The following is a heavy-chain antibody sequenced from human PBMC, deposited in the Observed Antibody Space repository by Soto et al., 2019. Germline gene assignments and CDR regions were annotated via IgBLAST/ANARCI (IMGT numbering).Heavy chain of an antibody. CDR1: GFSLSTNEVS. CDR2: IYWDDDK. V-gene: IGHV2-5*02. J-gene: IGHJ4*02. CDR3: AHRDGARFYFDY. Sequence: QITLKESGPTVVKPTQTLTLTCTLSGFSLSTNEVSVGWIRQPPGKALEWLTLIYWDDDKRYSLSLMNRLTTTNDTTKNQVVLTMTNMDPGDTATYYCAHRDGARFYFDYWGQGTLVTVTS.